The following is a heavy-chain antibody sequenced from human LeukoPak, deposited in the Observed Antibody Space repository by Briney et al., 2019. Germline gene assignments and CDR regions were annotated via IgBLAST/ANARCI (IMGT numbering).Heavy chain of an antibody. CDR2: IYYSGST. CDR3: ARHARWLHGYFQH. J-gene: IGHJ1*01. Sequence: PSETLSLTCTVSGGSISSYYWSWIRQPPGKGLEWIGYIYYSGSTNYNPSLKSRVTISVDTSKNQFSLKLSSVTAADTAVYYCARHARWLHGYFQHWGQGTLVTVSS. CDR1: GGSISSYY. D-gene: IGHD5-12*01. V-gene: IGHV4-59*08.